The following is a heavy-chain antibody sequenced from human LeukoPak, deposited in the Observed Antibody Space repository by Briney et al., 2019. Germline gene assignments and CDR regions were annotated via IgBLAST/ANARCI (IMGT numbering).Heavy chain of an antibody. D-gene: IGHD3-22*01. J-gene: IGHJ4*02. CDR2: ISWNSGSI. Sequence: GRSLRLSCAASGFTFDDYAMHWVRQAPGKGLEWVSGISWNSGSIGYADSVKGRFTISRDNAKNSLYLQMNSLRAEDMALYYCARGYYYDTSGYGSIFDYWGQGTLVTVSS. V-gene: IGHV3-9*03. CDR3: ARGYYYDTSGYGSIFDY. CDR1: GFTFDDYA.